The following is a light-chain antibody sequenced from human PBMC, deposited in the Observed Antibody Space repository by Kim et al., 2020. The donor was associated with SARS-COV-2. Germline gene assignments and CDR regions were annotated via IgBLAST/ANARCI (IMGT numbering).Light chain of an antibody. CDR2: GAA. Sequence: PGERATLPCRASQSGSSSDVAWYQQKPGQAPRLLIYGAASRATGIPDRFSGSGSGTDFTLTISRLEPEDFAVDYCQQYGSSRLTFGGGTKVDIK. CDR3: QQYGSSRLT. J-gene: IGKJ4*01. V-gene: IGKV3-20*01. CDR1: QSGSSSD.